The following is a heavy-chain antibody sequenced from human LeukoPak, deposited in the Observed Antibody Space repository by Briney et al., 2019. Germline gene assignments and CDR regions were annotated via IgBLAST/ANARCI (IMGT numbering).Heavy chain of an antibody. D-gene: IGHD5-18*01. J-gene: IGHJ4*01. V-gene: IGHV4-61*03. CDR1: GYSISSGYY. Sequence: SETLSLTCTVSGYSISSGYYWGWIRQPPGEGLEWIGYIYYSGSTNYNPSLKSRVTISVDTSKNHFSLKLRSVTAADTAVYYCAREGGYSYGDAPLHFDYWGXGTLVTVSX. CDR3: AREGGYSYGDAPLHFDY. CDR2: IYYSGST.